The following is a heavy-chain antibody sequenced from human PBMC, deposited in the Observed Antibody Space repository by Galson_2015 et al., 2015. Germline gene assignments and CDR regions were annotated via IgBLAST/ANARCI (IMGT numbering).Heavy chain of an antibody. CDR1: GGSISSSSYY. V-gene: IGHV4-39*01. CDR3: AGTGYSYYFDY. Sequence: ETLSLTCTVSGGSISSSSYYWGWIRQPRGKGLEWIGRMYYSGSTYYNPSLKSRVTISVDTSKNQFSLKLSSGTAADTAVYYCAGTGYSYYFDYWGQGTPVTVSS. D-gene: IGHD3/OR15-3a*01. CDR2: MYYSGST. J-gene: IGHJ4*02.